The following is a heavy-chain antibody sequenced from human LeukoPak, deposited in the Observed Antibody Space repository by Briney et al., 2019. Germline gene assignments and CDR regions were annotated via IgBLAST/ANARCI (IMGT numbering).Heavy chain of an antibody. CDR3: ARVAGYSSPFAY. CDR1: GGSISSGGYY. V-gene: IGHV4-31*03. CDR2: IYYSGST. Sequence: SETLSLTCTVSGGSISSGGYYWSWIRQHPGKGLEWIGYIYYSGSTYYNPSLKSRVTISIDASKNQFSLKLTSVTAADTAVYYCARVAGYSSPFAYWGQGTLVTVSS. J-gene: IGHJ4*02. D-gene: IGHD6-13*01.